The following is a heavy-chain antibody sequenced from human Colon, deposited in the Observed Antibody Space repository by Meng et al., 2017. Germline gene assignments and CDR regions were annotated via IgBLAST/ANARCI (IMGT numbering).Heavy chain of an antibody. CDR3: ARESVDTAMVDY. Sequence: QVPLVQSGAEVKKPGASVTVSCKASGYTFTIYGISWVRQVPGQGLEWMGWIYAYNGNTYYAQNIQGRVTMTTDTSTTTAYMELRSLRSDDTAVYYCARESVDTAMVDYWGQGTLVTVSS. D-gene: IGHD5-18*01. CDR1: GYTFTIYG. J-gene: IGHJ4*02. V-gene: IGHV1-18*01. CDR2: IYAYNGNT.